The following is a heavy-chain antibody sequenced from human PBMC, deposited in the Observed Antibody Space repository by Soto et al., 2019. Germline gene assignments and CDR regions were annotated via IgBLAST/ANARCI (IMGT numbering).Heavy chain of an antibody. CDR3: AKDGFVAYWGGDCFYYFDY. J-gene: IGHJ4*02. CDR1: GFTFSSYG. D-gene: IGHD2-21*02. CDR2: ISYDGSNK. V-gene: IGHV3-30*18. Sequence: QVQLVESGGGVVQPGRSLRLSCAASGFTFSSYGMHWVRQAPGKGLEWVAVISYDGSNKYYADSVKGRFTISRDNSKNTLYLQTNSLRAEDTAVYYCAKDGFVAYWGGDCFYYFDYWGQGTLFTVSS.